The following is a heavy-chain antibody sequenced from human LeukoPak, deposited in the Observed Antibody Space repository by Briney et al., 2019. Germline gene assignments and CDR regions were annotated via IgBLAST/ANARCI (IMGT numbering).Heavy chain of an antibody. D-gene: IGHD4/OR15-4a*01. CDR1: RFTFSNAW. CDR3: AIDQPNYAPYDFDY. Sequence: GGSLRLSCAASRFTFSNAWMNWVRQAPGKGLEWVGRIKSKADGETTDYAAPVKGRFTISRDDSNNMVYLQMNSLKIEDTAVYYCAIDQPNYAPYDFDYWGQGTLVTVSS. J-gene: IGHJ4*02. V-gene: IGHV3-15*01. CDR2: IKSKADGETT.